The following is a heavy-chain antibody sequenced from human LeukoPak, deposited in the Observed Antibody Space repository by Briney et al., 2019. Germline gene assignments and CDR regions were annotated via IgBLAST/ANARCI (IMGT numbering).Heavy chain of an antibody. V-gene: IGHV3-21*01. J-gene: IGHJ4*02. Sequence: GGSLRLSCAASGFTFSSYSMNWVRQAPGKGLEWVSSISSSSSYIYYADSVKGRFTISRDNAKNSLYLQMNSLRAEDTAVYYCVRDTSSRYSSGWYHFDYWGQGTLVTVSS. CDR1: GFTFSSYS. D-gene: IGHD6-13*01. CDR2: ISSSSSYI. CDR3: VRDTSSRYSSGWYHFDY.